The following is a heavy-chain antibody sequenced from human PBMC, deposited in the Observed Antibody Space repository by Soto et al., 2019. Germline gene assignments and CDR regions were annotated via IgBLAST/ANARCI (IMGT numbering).Heavy chain of an antibody. CDR1: GYTFTSYG. D-gene: IGHD2-15*01. CDR2: ISAYNGNT. J-gene: IGHJ5*02. CDR3: ARDRGSLLECSGGSCYEGVWFDP. V-gene: IGHV1-18*01. Sequence: ASVKASCKASGYTFTSYGISWVRQAPGQGLEWMGWISAYNGNTNYAQKLQGRVTMTTDTSTSTAYMELRSLRSDDTAVYYCARDRGSLLECSGGSCYEGVWFDPWGQGTLVTVSS.